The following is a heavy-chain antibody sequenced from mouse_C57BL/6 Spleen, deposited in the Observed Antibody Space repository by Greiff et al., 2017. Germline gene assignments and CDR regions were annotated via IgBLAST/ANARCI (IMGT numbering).Heavy chain of an antibody. J-gene: IGHJ3*01. D-gene: IGHD2-10*02. V-gene: IGHV1-52*01. CDR2: IDPSDSET. Sequence: QVQLQQPGAELVRPGSSVKLSCKASGYTFTSYWMHWVKQRPIQGLEWIGNIDPSDSETHYNQKFKDKATLTVDKSSSTAYMQLSSLTSADAAVYYCARGGYGNYVFAYWGQGTLVTVSA. CDR1: GYTFTSYW. CDR3: ARGGYGNYVFAY.